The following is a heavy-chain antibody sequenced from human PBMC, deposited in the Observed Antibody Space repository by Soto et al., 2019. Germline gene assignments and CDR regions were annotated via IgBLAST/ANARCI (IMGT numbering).Heavy chain of an antibody. CDR3: ARAPRGNYGYPAYFDY. CDR1: GGSISSDGHY. Sequence: SETLSLTCTVSGGSISSDGHYWSWIRQLPGKGLEWIGYMSYTGVTHYNPSLKSRVTISLDTSENQFSLKLSSVTAADTAVYYCARAPRGNYGYPAYFDYWGQGTLVT. V-gene: IGHV4-31*03. CDR2: MSYTGVT. J-gene: IGHJ4*02. D-gene: IGHD1-7*01.